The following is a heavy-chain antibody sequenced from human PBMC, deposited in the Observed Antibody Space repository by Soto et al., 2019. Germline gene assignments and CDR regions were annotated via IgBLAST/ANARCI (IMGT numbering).Heavy chain of an antibody. Sequence: SDTLSLTCAGSGGSISSSNWWSWVRQPPGKGLEWIGEIYHSGSTNYNPSLKSRVTISVDKSKNQFSLKLSSVTAADTAVYYCARDRITIFGVVTGPRDYYYYGMDVWGQGTTVTVSS. CDR3: ARDRITIFGVVTGPRDYYYYGMDV. V-gene: IGHV4-4*02. CDR2: IYHSGST. J-gene: IGHJ6*02. D-gene: IGHD3-3*01. CDR1: GGSISSSNW.